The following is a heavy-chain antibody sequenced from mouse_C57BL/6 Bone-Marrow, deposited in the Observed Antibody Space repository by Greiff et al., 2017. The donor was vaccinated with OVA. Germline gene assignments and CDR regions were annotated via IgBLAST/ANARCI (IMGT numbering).Heavy chain of an antibody. D-gene: IGHD1-1*01. CDR3: ARESYYYGSSPFAY. Sequence: EVQLVESGGDLVKPGGSLKLSCAASGFTFSSYGMSWVRQTPDKRLEWVATISSGGSYTYYPDNVKGRFTISRDNAKNNLYLQMSHLKSEDTAMYYCARESYYYGSSPFAYWGQGTLVTVSA. CDR2: ISSGGSYT. J-gene: IGHJ3*01. V-gene: IGHV5-6*01. CDR1: GFTFSSYG.